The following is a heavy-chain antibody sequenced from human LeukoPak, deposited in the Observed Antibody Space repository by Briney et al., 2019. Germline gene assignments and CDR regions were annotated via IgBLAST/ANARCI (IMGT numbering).Heavy chain of an antibody. D-gene: IGHD3-22*01. Sequence: GGSLRLSCAASGFTVSSTYMSWVRQAPGKGLEWVSVIYSGGSTYCADSVKGRFTISRDHSKNTLYLHMNSLRAEDTAVYYCARAPEYDSSGYHFDYWGQGTLVTVSS. CDR1: GFTVSSTY. J-gene: IGHJ4*02. CDR2: IYSGGST. V-gene: IGHV3-53*01. CDR3: ARAPEYDSSGYHFDY.